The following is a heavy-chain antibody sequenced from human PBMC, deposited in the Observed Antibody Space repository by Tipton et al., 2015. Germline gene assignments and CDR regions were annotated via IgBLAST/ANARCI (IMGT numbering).Heavy chain of an antibody. CDR2: THYTGNT. Sequence: TLSLTCTVSGGSVSSGTYYWSWIRQPPGKGLEWIGHTHYTGNTNYNASLKSRVTMSRDTSKNQFSLKLTSVTAADTAVYYCACQDYDSLTRDYQTVDYWGQGTLVTVSS. CDR3: ACQDYDSLTRDYQTVDY. J-gene: IGHJ4*02. CDR1: GGSVSSGTYY. D-gene: IGHD3-9*01. V-gene: IGHV4-61*01.